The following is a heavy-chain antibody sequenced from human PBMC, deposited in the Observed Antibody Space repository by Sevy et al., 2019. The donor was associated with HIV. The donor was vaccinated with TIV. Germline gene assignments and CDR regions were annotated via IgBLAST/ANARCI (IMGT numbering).Heavy chain of an antibody. CDR3: ASVEDNYCGSGIFDY. CDR1: GFTFSSYA. J-gene: IGHJ4*02. Sequence: GGSLRLSCAASGFTFSSYAMHWVRQAPGKGLEWVAVISYDGSNKYYADSVKGRFTISRDNSKNTLYLQMNSLRAEDTAVYYCASVEDNYCGSGIFDYWGQGTLVTVSS. CDR2: ISYDGSNK. V-gene: IGHV3-30-3*01. D-gene: IGHD3-10*01.